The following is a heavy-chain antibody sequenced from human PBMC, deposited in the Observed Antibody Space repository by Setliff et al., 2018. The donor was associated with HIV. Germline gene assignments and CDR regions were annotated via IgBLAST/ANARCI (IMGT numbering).Heavy chain of an antibody. CDR1: GGSFNTYG. CDR3: ARGPLYGYNRGYFDY. CDR2: IIPIASVP. V-gene: IGHV1-69*10. J-gene: IGHJ4*02. D-gene: IGHD5-18*01. Sequence: SVKVSCKASGGSFNTYGIHWVRQAPGQGLEWMGGIIPIASVPNYSQKFQDRLTITADESTTTVYMDMSSLRSEDTAQYYCARGPLYGYNRGYFDYWGQGTLVTVSS.